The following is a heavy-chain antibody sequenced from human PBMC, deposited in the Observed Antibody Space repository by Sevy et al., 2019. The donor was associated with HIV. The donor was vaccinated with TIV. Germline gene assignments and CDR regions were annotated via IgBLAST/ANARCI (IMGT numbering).Heavy chain of an antibody. Sequence: GGSLRLSCAASRFTFNNYVMSWVRQVPGKGLEWVSAISGSGGSTYYSDPVKGRFTISRDNSKNTLYVQMNSLTAEDTAVYYCAKARFLEWSLPAFDYWGQGTLVTVSS. D-gene: IGHD3-3*01. CDR2: ISGSGGST. CDR3: AKARFLEWSLPAFDY. CDR1: RFTFNNYV. V-gene: IGHV3-23*01. J-gene: IGHJ4*02.